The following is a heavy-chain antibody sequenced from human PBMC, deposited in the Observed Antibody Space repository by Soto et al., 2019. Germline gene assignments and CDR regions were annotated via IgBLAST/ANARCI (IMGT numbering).Heavy chain of an antibody. CDR1: GGSISSGGYY. CDR2: IYYSGST. CDR3: AIWPKIYYDILTGYYNAFDI. V-gene: IGHV4-31*03. D-gene: IGHD3-9*01. J-gene: IGHJ3*02. Sequence: PSETLSLTCTVSGGSISSGGYYWSWIRQHPGKGLEWIGYIYYSGSTYYNPSLKSRVTISVDTSKNQFSLKLSSVTAADTAVYYCAIWPKIYYDILTGYYNAFDIWGQGTMVTVSS.